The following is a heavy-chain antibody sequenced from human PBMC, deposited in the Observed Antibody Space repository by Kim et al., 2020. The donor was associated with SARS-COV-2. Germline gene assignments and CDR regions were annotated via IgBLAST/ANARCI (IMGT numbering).Heavy chain of an antibody. CDR2: IDPSDSYT. D-gene: IGHD2-15*01. CDR1: GYNFPSYW. Sequence: ESLKISCKGSGYNFPSYWISWVRQMPGKRLEWMGRIDPSDSYTNYSPSFQGHVTISVDKSISTAYLQWDSLKASDTAMYYCATYCSGGSCYSLDSSFGMDVWGQGTPVTVSS. CDR3: ATYCSGGSCYSLDSSFGMDV. V-gene: IGHV5-10-1*01. J-gene: IGHJ6*02.